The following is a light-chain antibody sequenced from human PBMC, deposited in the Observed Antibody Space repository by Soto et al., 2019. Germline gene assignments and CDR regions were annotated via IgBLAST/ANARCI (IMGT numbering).Light chain of an antibody. J-gene: IGLJ2*01. CDR3: YSAADNNLRV. Sequence: SYELTQPSSVSVSPGQTARITCSGDILAKKYARWFQQKPGQAPVLVIYKDSERPSGIPERFSGSSSGTTVTLTITGAQLEDEADYYCYSAADNNLRVFGGGTQLTVL. CDR2: KDS. CDR1: ILAKKY. V-gene: IGLV3-27*01.